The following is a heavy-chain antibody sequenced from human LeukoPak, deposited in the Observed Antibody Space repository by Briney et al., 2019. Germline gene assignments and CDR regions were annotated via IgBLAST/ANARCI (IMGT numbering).Heavy chain of an antibody. CDR2: ISNSGGDT. Sequence: GGSLRLSCAASGFTFSSYAMSWVRQAPGKGLEWVAAISNSGGDTFYSDSGKGRFTIARDNSKNTLYLQMNSLRAEDTAVYFCAKYSGSYYYPPNWDSWGQGTLVTVSS. J-gene: IGHJ4*02. CDR1: GFTFSSYA. V-gene: IGHV3-23*01. D-gene: IGHD1-26*01. CDR3: AKYSGSYYYPPNWDS.